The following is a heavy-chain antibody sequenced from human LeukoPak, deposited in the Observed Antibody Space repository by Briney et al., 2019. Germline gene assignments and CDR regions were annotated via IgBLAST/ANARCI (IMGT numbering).Heavy chain of an antibody. V-gene: IGHV4-59*01. CDR3: ARGSRPDIVVVPAAIGFDY. Sequence: SETLSLTCTVSGGSISSYYWSWIRQPPGKGLEWIGYIYYSGSTNYNPSLKSRVTISVDTSKNQFSLKLSSATAADTAVYYCARGSRPDIVVVPAAIGFDYWGQGTLVTVSS. CDR2: IYYSGST. CDR1: GGSISSYY. D-gene: IGHD2-2*01. J-gene: IGHJ4*02.